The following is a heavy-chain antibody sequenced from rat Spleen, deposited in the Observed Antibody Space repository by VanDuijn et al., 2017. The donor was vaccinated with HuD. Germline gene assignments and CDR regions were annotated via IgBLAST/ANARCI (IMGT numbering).Heavy chain of an antibody. CDR1: GFNFNDHW. D-gene: IGHD4-3*01. Sequence: EVKLVESGGGLVQPGRSLKLSCAASGFNFNDHWMGWVRQAPGKGLEWIGEINKDSSVTKYIPSLKEKIIISRDNAQNTLYLQMTKLGSEDTAMYYCVREEIGVRDWGQGVMVTVSS. CDR3: VREEIGVRD. CDR2: INKDSSVT. V-gene: IGHV4-2*01. J-gene: IGHJ2*01.